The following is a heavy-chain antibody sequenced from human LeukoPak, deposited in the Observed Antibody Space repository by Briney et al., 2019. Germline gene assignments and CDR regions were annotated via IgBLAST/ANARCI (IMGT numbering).Heavy chain of an antibody. Sequence: NPSETLSLTCAVYGGSFSGYYWSWIRQPPGKGLEWIGEINHSGSTNYNPSLKRRVTISVDTSKNQFSLKLSSVTAADTAVYYCARGRSRGHYYDSSGYRTLIDYWGQGTLVTVSS. CDR2: INHSGST. D-gene: IGHD3-22*01. V-gene: IGHV4-34*01. J-gene: IGHJ4*02. CDR1: GGSFSGYY. CDR3: ARGRSRGHYYDSSGYRTLIDY.